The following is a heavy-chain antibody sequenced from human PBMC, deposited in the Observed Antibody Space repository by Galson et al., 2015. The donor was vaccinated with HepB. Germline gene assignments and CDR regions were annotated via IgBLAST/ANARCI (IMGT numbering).Heavy chain of an antibody. CDR2: IYYSGST. CDR3: ARGTYSSSYIFLGDLDY. CDR1: GGSISSGGYY. J-gene: IGHJ4*02. D-gene: IGHD6-13*01. V-gene: IGHV4-31*03. Sequence: TLSLTCTVSGGSISSGGYYWSWIRQHPGKGLEWIGYIYYSGSTYYNPSLKSRVTISVDTSKNQFSLKLSSVTAADTPVYYCARGTYSSSYIFLGDLDYWGQGTLVTVSS.